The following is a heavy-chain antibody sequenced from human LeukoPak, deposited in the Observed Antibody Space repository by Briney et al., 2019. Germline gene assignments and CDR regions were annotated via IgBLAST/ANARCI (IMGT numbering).Heavy chain of an antibody. CDR1: GFTFSSYA. CDR2: ISGSGGST. V-gene: IGHV3-23*01. D-gene: IGHD4-17*01. J-gene: IGHJ4*02. CDR3: ARGPHYGASFDY. Sequence: PGGSLRLSCAASGFTFSSYAMSWIRQAPGKGLEWVSAISGSGGSTYYADSVKGRFTTSRDNSKNTLYLQMNSLRGEDTAVYYCARGPHYGASFDYWGQGTLVTVSS.